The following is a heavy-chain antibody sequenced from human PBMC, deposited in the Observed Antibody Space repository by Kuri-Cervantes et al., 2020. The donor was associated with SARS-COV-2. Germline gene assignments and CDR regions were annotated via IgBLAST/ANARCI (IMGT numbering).Heavy chain of an antibody. CDR2: IKQDGSEK. Sequence: GESLKISCAASGFTFSSYWMSWVRQAPGKGLEWVANIKQDGSEKYYVDSVKGRFTISRDNAKNSLYLQMTSLRANDTGVYYCARVGFYGDYDFDYWGQGTLVTVSS. CDR1: GFTFSSYW. CDR3: ARVGFYGDYDFDY. V-gene: IGHV3-7*01. D-gene: IGHD4-17*01. J-gene: IGHJ4*02.